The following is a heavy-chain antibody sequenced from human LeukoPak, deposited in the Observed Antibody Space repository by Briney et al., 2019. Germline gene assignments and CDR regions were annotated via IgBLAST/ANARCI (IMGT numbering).Heavy chain of an antibody. J-gene: IGHJ4*02. D-gene: IGHD1-26*01. V-gene: IGHV3-30*03. CDR2: ISYDGSNR. CDR3: ARDEWRAGTTTGSFDF. CDR1: GFTFSSFG. Sequence: GRSLRPSCAASGFTFSSFGMHWVRQAPGKGLEWVAIISYDGSNRQYADSVKGRFTISRDNSKNTLYLQMDSLRAEDTAVYYCARDEWRAGTTTGSFDFCGQGTLVTVSS.